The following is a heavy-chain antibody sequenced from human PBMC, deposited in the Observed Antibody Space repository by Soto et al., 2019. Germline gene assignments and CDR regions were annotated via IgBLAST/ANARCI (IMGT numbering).Heavy chain of an antibody. V-gene: IGHV3-23*01. J-gene: IGHJ5*02. D-gene: IGHD3-3*01. CDR3: ARAGEIRFLEWPRGAFDP. Sequence: GGSLRLSCAASGFTFSNYAMSWIRQAPGKGLEWVSTIRETGNTYYADSVRGRFATSRDNSENTLYLQMSSLRSEDTAVYYCARAGEIRFLEWPRGAFDPWGQGTLVTVSS. CDR2: IRETGNT. CDR1: GFTFSNYA.